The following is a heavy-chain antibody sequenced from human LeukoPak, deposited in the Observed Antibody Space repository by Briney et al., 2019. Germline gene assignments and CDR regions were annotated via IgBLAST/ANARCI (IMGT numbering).Heavy chain of an antibody. CDR2: IRSKANSYAT. CDR1: GFTFSGSG. J-gene: IGHJ4*02. V-gene: IGHV3-73*01. CDR3: EALPGDPYDN. D-gene: IGHD1-1*01. Sequence: PGGTLRLSCAASGFTFSGSGMHWVRQASGKGLEWVGRIRSKANSYATASAASVKGRFTISRDDSKNTAYLQMNSLKTDDTAVYYGEALPGDPYDNWGQRTLVTVSS.